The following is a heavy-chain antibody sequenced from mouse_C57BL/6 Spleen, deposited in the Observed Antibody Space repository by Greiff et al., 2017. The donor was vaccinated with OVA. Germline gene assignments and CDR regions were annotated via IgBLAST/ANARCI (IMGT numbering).Heavy chain of an antibody. J-gene: IGHJ2*01. D-gene: IGHD4-1*01. CDR3: ARGLGRAYCDY. Sequence: VQLQQSGAELVKPGASVKLSCTASGFNINDYYMHWVKQRTEQGLEWIGRIDPEDGETNYAPKFQGKAKVTADTSSNTAYLQLSSLTSEDAAVYCCARGLGRAYCDYWGQGTTLTVSS. CDR2: IDPEDGET. V-gene: IGHV14-2*01. CDR1: GFNINDYY.